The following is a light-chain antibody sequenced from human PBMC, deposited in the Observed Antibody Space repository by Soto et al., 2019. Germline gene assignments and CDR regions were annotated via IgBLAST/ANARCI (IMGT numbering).Light chain of an antibody. CDR3: AAWDDSLNGVV. V-gene: IGLV1-44*01. CDR2: SNN. CDR1: SSNIGSNT. J-gene: IGLJ2*01. Sequence: QSVLTQPPSPSGTPGQRITISCSGSSSNIGSNTVNWYQQLPRTAPKLLIYSNNQRPSGGPDRFSGSKSGTSASLAISGFQSEDEADYYCAAWDDSLNGVVFGGGTKLTVL.